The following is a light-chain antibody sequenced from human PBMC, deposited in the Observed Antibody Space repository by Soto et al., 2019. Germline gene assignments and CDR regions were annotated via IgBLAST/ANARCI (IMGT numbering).Light chain of an antibody. CDR3: RSYTSSSTWV. V-gene: IGLV2-14*01. CDR2: EVS. CDR1: SSDVGGYNY. Sequence: SALTQPASVSGSPGQSITISCTGTSSDVGGYNYVSWYQQHPGKAPKLMIYEVSNRPSGVSNRFSGSKSGNTASLTISGLQAEDEADYYCRSYTSSSTWVFGGGTKLTVL. J-gene: IGLJ3*02.